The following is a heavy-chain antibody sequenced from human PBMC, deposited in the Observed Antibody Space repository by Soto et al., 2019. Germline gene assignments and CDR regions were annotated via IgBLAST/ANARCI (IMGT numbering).Heavy chain of an antibody. CDR1: GGTFSSHI. CDR2: IIPLFSTT. J-gene: IGHJ4*02. D-gene: IGHD1-7*01. CDR3: ARSSKLTGTRD. Sequence: QVQLVQSGAEVKRPGSSVKVSCKASGGTFSSHIISWVRQAPGQGLEWMGGIIPLFSTTNYAQKFQGRVTITADESTSTAHMELNSLRSEDTAVYYCARSSKLTGTRDWGQGTLVTVSS. V-gene: IGHV1-69*01.